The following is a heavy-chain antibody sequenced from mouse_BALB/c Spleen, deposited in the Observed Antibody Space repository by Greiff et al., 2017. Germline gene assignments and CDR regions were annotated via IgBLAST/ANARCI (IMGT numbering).Heavy chain of an antibody. CDR2: IDPETGGT. CDR1: GYTFTDYE. CDR3: TRDGYYPYAMDY. J-gene: IGHJ4*01. V-gene: IGHV1-15*01. D-gene: IGHD2-3*01. Sequence: QVQLKESGAELVRPGASVTLSCKASGYTFTDYEMHWVKQTPVHGLEWIGAIDPETGGTAYNQKFKGKATLTADKSSSTAYMELRSLTSEDSAVYYCTRDGYYPYAMDYWGQGTSVTVSS.